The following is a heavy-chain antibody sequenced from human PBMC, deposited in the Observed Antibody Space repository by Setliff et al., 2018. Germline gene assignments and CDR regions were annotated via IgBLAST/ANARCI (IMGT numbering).Heavy chain of an antibody. Sequence: TLSLTCTVSGGSISSGGYYWSWIRQHPGKGLEWIGYIYYSGSTYYNPSLKSRVTVSVDTSKNQFSLKLSSVTAADTAVYYCARVARLVLSRNAFDIWGQGTMVTVSS. J-gene: IGHJ3*02. CDR3: ARVARLVLSRNAFDI. D-gene: IGHD2-2*01. V-gene: IGHV4-31*03. CDR2: IYYSGST. CDR1: GGSISSGGYY.